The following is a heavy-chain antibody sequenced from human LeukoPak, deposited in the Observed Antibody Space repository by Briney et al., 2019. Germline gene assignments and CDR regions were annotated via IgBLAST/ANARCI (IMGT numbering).Heavy chain of an antibody. CDR1: GGSISSYY. CDR2: IYYSGST. V-gene: IGHV4-59*01. Sequence: SETLSLTCTVSGGSISSYYWSWIRQPPGKGLEWIGYIYYSGSTNYNPSLKSRVAISVDTSKNQFSLKLSSVTAADTAVYYCARDQPLYGDYSFVYWGQGTLVTVSS. CDR3: ARDQPLYGDYSFVY. J-gene: IGHJ4*02. D-gene: IGHD4-17*01.